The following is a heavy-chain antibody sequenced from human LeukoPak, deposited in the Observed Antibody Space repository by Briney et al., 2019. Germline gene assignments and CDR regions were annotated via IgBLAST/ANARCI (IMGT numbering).Heavy chain of an antibody. CDR1: GFTVSSNY. CDR3: ARSRLDSYYYDSSGYYASDY. Sequence: PGGSLRLSCAASGFTVSSNYMSWVRQAPGKGLEWVSVIYSGGSTYYADSVKGRFTISGDNSKNTLYLQMNGLRAEDTAVYYCARSRLDSYYYDSSGYYASDYWGQGTLVTVSS. V-gene: IGHV3-66*01. CDR2: IYSGGST. D-gene: IGHD3-22*01. J-gene: IGHJ4*02.